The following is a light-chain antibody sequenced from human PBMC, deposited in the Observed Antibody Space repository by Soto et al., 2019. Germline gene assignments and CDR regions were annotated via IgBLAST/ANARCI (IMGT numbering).Light chain of an antibody. J-gene: IGKJ1*01. Sequence: TVLTQSPGTLSVSPGERASLSCRASQSVSINLAWYQQKPGQAPRLLIYGASTRATGIPARFSGSGSGTEFTLSINSLQSEDFAVYYCQQTYSTPASSFGQGTSVEVK. CDR1: QSVSIN. V-gene: IGKV3-15*01. CDR3: QQTYSTPASS. CDR2: GAS.